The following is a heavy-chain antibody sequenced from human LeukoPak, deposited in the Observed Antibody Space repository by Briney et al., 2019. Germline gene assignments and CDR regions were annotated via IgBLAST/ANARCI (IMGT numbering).Heavy chain of an antibody. J-gene: IGHJ6*03. CDR1: GGSISSGDYY. V-gene: IGHV4-30-4*08. Sequence: SQTLSLTCTVSGGSISSGDYYWSWIRRPPGKGLEWIGYIYYSGSTYYNPSLKSRVTISVDTSKNQFSLKLSSVTAADTAVYYCAREIGRLDYYYYMDVWGKGTTVTVSS. CDR3: AREIGRLDYYYYMDV. D-gene: IGHD2-21*01. CDR2: IYYSGST.